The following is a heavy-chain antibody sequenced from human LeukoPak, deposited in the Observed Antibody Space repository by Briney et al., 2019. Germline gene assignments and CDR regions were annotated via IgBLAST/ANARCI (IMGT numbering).Heavy chain of an antibody. V-gene: IGHV4-59*01. Sequence: KPSETLSLTCTVSGGSISPYYWSWIRQPPGEGLEWLGYIYYSGNTEYKPSLKSRVAMSVDTSKNQFSLRLSSVTAADTAVYYCARSTGSTMFIDYWGQGTLVTVSS. CDR2: IYYSGNT. J-gene: IGHJ4*02. CDR1: GGSISPYY. CDR3: ARSTGSTMFIDY. D-gene: IGHD3-10*02.